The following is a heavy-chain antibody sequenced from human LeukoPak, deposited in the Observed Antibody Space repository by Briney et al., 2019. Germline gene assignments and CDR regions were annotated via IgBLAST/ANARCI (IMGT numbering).Heavy chain of an antibody. Sequence: SETLSLTCAVYGGSFSGYYWNWIRQPPLKGLEWIGEINHSGNTNYNPSLKSRVTISVDTSRNQFSLKLSSVTAADTAVYYCVRRRRILPFDPWGQGTLVTVSS. D-gene: IGHD2-15*01. V-gene: IGHV4-34*01. CDR1: GGSFSGYY. CDR2: INHSGNT. J-gene: IGHJ5*02. CDR3: VRRRRILPFDP.